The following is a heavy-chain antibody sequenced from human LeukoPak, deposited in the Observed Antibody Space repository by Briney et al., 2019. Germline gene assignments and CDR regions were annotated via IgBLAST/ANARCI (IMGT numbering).Heavy chain of an antibody. V-gene: IGHV5-51*01. D-gene: IGHD6-13*01. CDR3: ARTKIAAADWDYFDY. CDR2: IYPGDSDT. Sequence: GESLKISCKGSGYSFTSYWIGWLRQMPGKGLEWMGIIYPGDSDTRYSPSFQGQVTISADKSISTAYLQWSSLKASDTAMYYCARTKIAAADWDYFDYWGQGTLVTVSS. J-gene: IGHJ4*02. CDR1: GYSFTSYW.